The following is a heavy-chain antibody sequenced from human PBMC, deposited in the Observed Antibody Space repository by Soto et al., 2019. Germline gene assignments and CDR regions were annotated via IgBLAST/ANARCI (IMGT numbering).Heavy chain of an antibody. CDR3: ARKSNSDISGYDCFDY. D-gene: IGHD3-22*01. J-gene: IGHJ4*02. V-gene: IGHV3-21*06. CDR2: INYNGIYT. Sequence: EGQLVESGGGLVEPGGSLRLSCAASGFIFSSSDMTWVRQAPGKGLEYVSSINYNGIYTFYAEPAKGRFTISRDNAKNSLYLQMYSLTAEDTAVYFCARKSNSDISGYDCFDYWGQGTLVIVSS. CDR1: GFIFSSSD.